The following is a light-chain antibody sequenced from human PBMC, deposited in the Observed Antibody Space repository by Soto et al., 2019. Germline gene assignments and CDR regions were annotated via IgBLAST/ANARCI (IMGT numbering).Light chain of an antibody. Sequence: EIVLTQSPGTLSLSPGDGATLSCRASQSVSSVFLAWYQQKPGRAPRLLISAASTRATDIPDRFSGGGSGTDFTLTITRLEPEDFAVYYCQYYGNSPLFTFGAGTKV. V-gene: IGKV3-20*01. CDR1: QSVSSVF. J-gene: IGKJ4*01. CDR2: AAS. CDR3: QYYGNSPLFT.